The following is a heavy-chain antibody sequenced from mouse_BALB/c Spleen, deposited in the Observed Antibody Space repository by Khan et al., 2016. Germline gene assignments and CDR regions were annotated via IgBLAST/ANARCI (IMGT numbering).Heavy chain of an antibody. CDR2: INTYTGET. CDR1: GYTFTNSG. V-gene: IGHV9-1*02. D-gene: IGHD2-5*01. CDR3: VNVGSNSKCKLGVMDY. J-gene: IGHJ4*01. Sequence: QIQLVQSGPELKKPGETVKISCKATGYTFTNSGMNWVRQAPGKGLKWMGLINTYTGETTYADDFKGRIALSLENSASPDYLQTNNIENEDMATYFGVNVGSNSKCKLGVMDYWGQGTSVTVYS.